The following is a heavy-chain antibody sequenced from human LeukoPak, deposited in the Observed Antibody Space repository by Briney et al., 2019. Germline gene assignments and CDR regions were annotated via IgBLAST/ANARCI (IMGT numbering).Heavy chain of an antibody. CDR3: ARGHLDCSGGSCYSEGYYYGMDV. Sequence: ASVKVSCKASGGTFSSYAISWVRQAPGQGLEWMGRIIPILGITNYAQKFQGRVTISADKSTSTAYMELSSLRAEDTAVYYCARGHLDCSGGSCYSEGYYYGMDVWGQGTTVTVSS. J-gene: IGHJ6*02. V-gene: IGHV1-69*04. D-gene: IGHD2-15*01. CDR1: GGTFSSYA. CDR2: IIPILGIT.